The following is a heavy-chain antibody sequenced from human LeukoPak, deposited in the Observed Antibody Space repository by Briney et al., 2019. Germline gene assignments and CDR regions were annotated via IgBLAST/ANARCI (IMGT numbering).Heavy chain of an antibody. D-gene: IGHD3-16*01. CDR3: AKWGAPIGSWPTPAM. V-gene: IGHV3-11*04. CDR1: GFTFSDYY. J-gene: IGHJ3*01. CDR2: ISSSGNTI. Sequence: GGSLRLSCAASGFTFSDYYMSWIRQAPRKGLEWVSYISSSGNTIYYADSVKGRFIISRDHSENMLYLQMNRLTSDDTAMCYCAKWGAPIGSWPTPAMWGLGTMVVVSS.